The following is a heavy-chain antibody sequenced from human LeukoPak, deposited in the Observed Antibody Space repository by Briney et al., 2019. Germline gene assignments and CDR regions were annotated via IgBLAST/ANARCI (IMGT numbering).Heavy chain of an antibody. D-gene: IGHD6-25*01. V-gene: IGHV4-59*08. CDR3: APTFSGYVSNWPAYFHP. J-gene: IGHJ1*01. Sequence: PSETLSLTCTVSGVSISNYYWSWIRQPPGKGLEWIGYYYYSGNTNYNPSLKRRVTISADTSKNQFSLRLFSVTASDTAVHYCAPTFSGYVSNWPAYFHPWGQGTLVTVSS. CDR1: GVSISNYY. CDR2: YYYSGNT.